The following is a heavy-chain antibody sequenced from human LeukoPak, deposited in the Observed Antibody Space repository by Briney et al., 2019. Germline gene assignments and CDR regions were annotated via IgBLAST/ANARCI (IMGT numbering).Heavy chain of an antibody. CDR3: ASVPRITTFTVVTRRNWFDP. J-gene: IGHJ5*02. D-gene: IGHD3-3*01. CDR1: GFAFSDFS. V-gene: IGHV3-48*04. CDR2: ISSNSATM. Sequence: PGGSLRLTCEASGFAFSDFSLNWVRQATGKGLEWISHISSNSATMEYADSVKGRFTISRDNAKNSVFLQMNSLRPEDTGVYYCASVPRITTFTVVTRRNWFDPWGQGTLVTVSS.